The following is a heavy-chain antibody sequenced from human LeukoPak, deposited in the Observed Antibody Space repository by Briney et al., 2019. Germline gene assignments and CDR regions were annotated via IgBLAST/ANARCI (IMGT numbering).Heavy chain of an antibody. V-gene: IGHV4-30-4*01. Sequence: PSETLSLTCTVSGGCITSGGYYWSWIRQPPGKGLEWIGCCSCSGYTYYTPSLKSRLTVSVDTSKNHLSLRLGSVTAADTAVYYCARSYYGIFTDSYPYYYGMDVWGQGTTVTVSS. D-gene: IGHD3-9*01. J-gene: IGHJ6*02. CDR1: GGCITSGGYY. CDR2: CSCSGYT. CDR3: ARSYYGIFTDSYPYYYGMDV.